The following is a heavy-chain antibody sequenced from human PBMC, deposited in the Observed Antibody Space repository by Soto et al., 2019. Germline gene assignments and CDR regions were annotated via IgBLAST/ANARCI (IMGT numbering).Heavy chain of an antibody. J-gene: IGHJ3*01. CDR2: IYWSGDE. CDR1: GFSFSTSGVG. V-gene: IGHV2-5*01. Sequence: SGPTLVNPTQTLTLTCSFSGFSFSTSGVGVGWVRQPPGKALEWLALIYWSGDEHYRPSLKSRLTITKDTSKNQVVLIMTNMDPVDTATYYCARGLATLPVFAFDVWGQGXTVTVSS. CDR3: ARGLATLPVFAFDV. D-gene: IGHD6-6*01.